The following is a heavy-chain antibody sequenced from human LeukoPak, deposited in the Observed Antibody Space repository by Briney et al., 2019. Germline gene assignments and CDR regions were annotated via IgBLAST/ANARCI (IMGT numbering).Heavy chain of an antibody. D-gene: IGHD2-21*01. CDR2: INPNSGGT. CDR1: GYTFTGYY. V-gene: IGHV1-2*02. Sequence: ASVKVSCKASGYTFTGYYMHWVRQAPGQGLEWMGWINPNSGGTNYAQKFQGRVTMTRDTSISTAYMELSRLRSDDTAVYYCARDLTHIVVVIAPPGGYDYWGQGTLVTVSS. J-gene: IGHJ4*02. CDR3: ARDLTHIVVVIAPPGGYDY.